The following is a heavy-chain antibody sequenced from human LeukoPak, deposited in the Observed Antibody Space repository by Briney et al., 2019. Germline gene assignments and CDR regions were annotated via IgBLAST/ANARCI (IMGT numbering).Heavy chain of an antibody. V-gene: IGHV3-23*01. CDR1: GFTFSNYG. CDR3: AKDEPHSTNYYYYGMDV. CDR2: ISGSGGST. Sequence: PGGSLRLSCAASGFTFSNYGMSWVRQAPGKGLEWVSAISGSGGSTYYADSVKGRFTISRDNSKNTLYLQMNSLRAEDTAVYYCAKDEPHSTNYYYYGMDVWGQGTTVTVSS. J-gene: IGHJ6*02. D-gene: IGHD6-13*01.